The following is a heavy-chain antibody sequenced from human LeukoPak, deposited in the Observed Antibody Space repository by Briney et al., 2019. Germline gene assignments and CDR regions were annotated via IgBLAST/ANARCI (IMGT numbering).Heavy chain of an antibody. J-gene: IGHJ4*02. CDR2: ITYDSANK. V-gene: IGHV3-23*01. CDR1: GFTFSSFS. CDR3: TKRKPTGSVTVDEY. D-gene: IGHD2-21*02. Sequence: GGSLRLSCTTSGFTFSSFSMSWVRQTPGKGLEWVSTITYDSANKWHADSVKGRFTISRDNSKNTLYLQMHSLTADDTALYYCTKRKPTGSVTVDEYWGQGALVTVSS.